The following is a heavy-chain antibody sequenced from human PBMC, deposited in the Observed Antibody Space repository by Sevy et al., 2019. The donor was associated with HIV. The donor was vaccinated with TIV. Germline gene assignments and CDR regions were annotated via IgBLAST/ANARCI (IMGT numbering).Heavy chain of an antibody. CDR2: IYYTGST. J-gene: IGHJ4*02. D-gene: IGHD5-18*01. CDR3: ASGYSSGYNFDF. CDR1: GDSISSTTYF. Sequence: SETLSLTCTVSGDSISSTTYFWAWIRQPPGKGLEWIGSIYYTGSTYYSPSPQSRVTISVDTSKSQFSLRLSSVTAPDTAVYYCASGYSSGYNFDFWGQGSLVTVSS. V-gene: IGHV4-39*01.